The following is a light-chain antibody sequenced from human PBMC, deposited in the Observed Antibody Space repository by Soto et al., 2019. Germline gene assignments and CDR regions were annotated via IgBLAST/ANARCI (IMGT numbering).Light chain of an antibody. CDR1: QFISNS. V-gene: IGKV3-15*01. J-gene: IGKJ1*01. Sequence: EIVMTQSPATLSVSPGERVTIPCRASQFISNSLAWYQQRPGQPPRLLIYGASTRAAGISARFSGSGSGTEFTLTISSLQSEDFAVYYCQQSSSWPRTFGQGTKVDIK. CDR3: QQSSSWPRT. CDR2: GAS.